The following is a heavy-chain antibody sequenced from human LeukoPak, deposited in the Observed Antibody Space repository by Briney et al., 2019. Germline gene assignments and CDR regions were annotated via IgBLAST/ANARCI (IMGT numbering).Heavy chain of an antibody. CDR2: MSIDGSNQ. CDR3: ARGAGNWHFDY. D-gene: IGHD1-1*01. J-gene: IGHJ4*02. CDR1: GFTFSSNP. V-gene: IGHV3-30*01. Sequence: PGRSLRLSCAVSGFTFSSNPIHWVRQAPGKGLEWVAVMSIDGSNQYYADSVKGRFTISRDNSKNTLYLQMNSLRAEDTAVYYCARGAGNWHFDYWGQGILVTVSS.